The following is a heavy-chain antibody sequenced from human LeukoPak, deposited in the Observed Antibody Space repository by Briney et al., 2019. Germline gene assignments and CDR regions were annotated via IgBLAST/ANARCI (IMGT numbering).Heavy chain of an antibody. CDR1: GGSISSYY. Sequence: SETLSLTCTVSGGSISSYYWGWIRQPPGKGLEWIGSIYYSGSTYYNSSLKSRVTISVDTSKNQFSLKLSSVTAADTAVYYCARRGVTTSPDYWGQGTLVTVSS. J-gene: IGHJ4*02. D-gene: IGHD4-11*01. CDR2: IYYSGST. V-gene: IGHV4-39*01. CDR3: ARRGVTTSPDY.